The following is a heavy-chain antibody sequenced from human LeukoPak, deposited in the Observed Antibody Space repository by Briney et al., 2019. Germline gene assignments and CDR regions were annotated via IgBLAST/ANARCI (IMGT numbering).Heavy chain of an antibody. D-gene: IGHD4-17*01. CDR2: IYYSGST. CDR3: ARDRGVGGRKRDYGGLSSGYYFDY. V-gene: IGHV4-39*07. CDR1: GGSISSSSYY. Sequence: PSETLSLTCTVSGGSISSSSYYWGWIRQPPGKGLEWIGSIYYSGSTNYNPSLKSRVTISVDTSKNQFSLKLSSVTAADTAVYYCARDRGVGGRKRDYGGLSSGYYFDYWGQGTLVTVSS. J-gene: IGHJ4*02.